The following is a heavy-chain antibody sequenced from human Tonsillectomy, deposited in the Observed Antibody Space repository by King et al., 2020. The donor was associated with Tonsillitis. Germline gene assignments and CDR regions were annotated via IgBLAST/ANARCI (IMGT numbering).Heavy chain of an antibody. CDR3: ARPQKWELGDDAFDI. CDR2: IYYSGST. CDR1: GGSISSSSYY. D-gene: IGHD1-26*01. J-gene: IGHJ3*02. Sequence: LQLQESGPGLVKPSETLSLTCTVSGGSISSSSYYWGWIRQPPGKGLEWIGSIYYSGSTYYNPSLKSRVTISVATSKNQFSLKLSSVTAADTAVYYCARPQKWELGDDAFDIWGQGTMVTVSS. V-gene: IGHV4-39*01.